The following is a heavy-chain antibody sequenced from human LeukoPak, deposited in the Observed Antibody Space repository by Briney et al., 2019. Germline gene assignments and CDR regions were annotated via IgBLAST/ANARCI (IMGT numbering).Heavy chain of an antibody. Sequence: PSETLSLTCAVYGGSFSGYYWSWIRQPPGKGLEWIGEINHSGSTNYNPSLKSRVTISVDTSKNQFSLRLRSVTAADTAVYYCARGYCSGGSCYRTNPIDYWGQGTLVTVSS. D-gene: IGHD2-15*01. V-gene: IGHV4-34*01. CDR1: GGSFSGYY. CDR2: INHSGST. J-gene: IGHJ4*02. CDR3: ARGYCSGGSCYRTNPIDY.